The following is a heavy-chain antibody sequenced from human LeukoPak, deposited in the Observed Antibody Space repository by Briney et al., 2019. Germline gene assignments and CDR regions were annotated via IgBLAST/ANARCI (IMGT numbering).Heavy chain of an antibody. Sequence: SETLSFTCNVSGYSISSGYYWGWIRQPPGKGLEWIGSIYHSGSTYYNPSLKSRVTISVDTSKNQFSLKLSSVTAADTAVYYCARHVKVGASYPLFDYWGQGTLVTVSS. J-gene: IGHJ4*02. V-gene: IGHV4-38-2*02. D-gene: IGHD1-26*01. CDR2: IYHSGST. CDR3: ARHVKVGASYPLFDY. CDR1: GYSISSGYY.